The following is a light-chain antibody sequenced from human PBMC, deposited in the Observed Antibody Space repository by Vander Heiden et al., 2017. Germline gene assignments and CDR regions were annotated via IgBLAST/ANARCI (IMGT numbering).Light chain of an antibody. J-gene: IGKJ1*01. CDR1: QSISSW. V-gene: IGKV1-5*03. CDR2: KAS. Sequence: DIQMTQSPSTLSASVGDRVTITSRASQSISSWLAWYQQKPGKAPKLLIYKASSLESGVPSRFSGSGSGTEFTLTISSLQPDDFATHYCQQDNSYFWTFGQGTKVEIK. CDR3: QQDNSYFWT.